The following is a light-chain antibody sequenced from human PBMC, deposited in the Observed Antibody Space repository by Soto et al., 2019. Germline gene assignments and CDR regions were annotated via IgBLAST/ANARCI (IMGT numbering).Light chain of an antibody. CDR3: QHRNSWPPDT. CDR2: DAS. V-gene: IGKV3-11*01. J-gene: IGKJ5*01. Sequence: EIVLTQSPATLSLSPGERATLSCRASQTVSSYLAWYQQKPGQAPRLLIYDASNMPTGIPARFSGSGSVTDFTLTISSLEPEEFATYYWQHRNSWPPDTFGHGPRLEIK. CDR1: QTVSSY.